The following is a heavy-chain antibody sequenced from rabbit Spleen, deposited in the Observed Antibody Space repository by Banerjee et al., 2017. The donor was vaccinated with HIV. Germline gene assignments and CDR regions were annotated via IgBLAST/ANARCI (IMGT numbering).Heavy chain of an antibody. J-gene: IGHJ4*01. CDR1: GFSFSDRDV. CDR3: ARDLDGAIGWNFGW. D-gene: IGHD2-1*01. CDR2: INTATTKP. Sequence: QEQLEESGGGLVKPEGSLTLTCKASGFSFSDRDVMCWVRQAPGKGLEWIACINTATTKPVYASWAKGRFTISRTSSTTVTLQMTSLTAADTATYFCARDLDGAIGWNFGWWGPGTLV. V-gene: IGHV1S45*01.